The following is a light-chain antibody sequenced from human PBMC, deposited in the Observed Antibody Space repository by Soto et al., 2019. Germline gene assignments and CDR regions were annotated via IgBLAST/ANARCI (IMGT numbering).Light chain of an antibody. CDR3: SSYTSSSTLYV. Sequence: QSVLTQPASVSGSPGQSITXSCTGTSSDVGGYNYVSWYQQHPGKAPKLMIYDVSNRPSGVSNRFSGSKSGNTASLTISGLQAEDEADYYCSSYTSSSTLYVFGTGTKVTVL. J-gene: IGLJ1*01. V-gene: IGLV2-14*01. CDR2: DVS. CDR1: SSDVGGYNY.